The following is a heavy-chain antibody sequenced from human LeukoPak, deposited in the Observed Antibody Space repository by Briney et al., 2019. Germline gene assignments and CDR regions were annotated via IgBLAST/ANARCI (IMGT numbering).Heavy chain of an antibody. CDR3: ARGEDSSGYYSFDY. V-gene: IGHV3-53*01. J-gene: IGHJ4*02. CDR1: GFTVSSNY. Sequence: PEGSLRLSCAASGFTVSSNYMSWVRQAPGKGLEWVSVIYSGGSTYYADSVKGRFTISRDNSKNTLYLQMNSLRAEDTAVYYCARGEDSSGYYSFDYWGQGTLVTVSS. D-gene: IGHD3-22*01. CDR2: IYSGGST.